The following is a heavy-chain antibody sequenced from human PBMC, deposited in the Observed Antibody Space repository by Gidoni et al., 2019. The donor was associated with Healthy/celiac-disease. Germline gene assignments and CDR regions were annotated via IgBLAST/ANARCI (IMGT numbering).Heavy chain of an antibody. CDR2: IIPIFGTA. V-gene: IGHV1-69*01. CDR3: ARSVGILGEKNYFDY. J-gene: IGHJ4*02. D-gene: IGHD2-2*01. Sequence: QVQLVQSGAAVKKPGSSVKVSCKASGVTFSSYAISWVRQAPGQGLEWMGGIIPIFGTANYAQKFQGRVTITADESTSTAYMELSSLRSEDTAVYYCARSVGILGEKNYFDYWGQGTLVTVSS. CDR1: GVTFSSYA.